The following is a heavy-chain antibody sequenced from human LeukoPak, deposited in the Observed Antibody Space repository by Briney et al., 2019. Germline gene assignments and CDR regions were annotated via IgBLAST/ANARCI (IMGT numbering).Heavy chain of an antibody. D-gene: IGHD6-13*01. Sequence: GGSLRLSCAASGFTVSSKYISWVRQAPGKGLEWVPVIYDGGSADYADSVKGRFTISRDNSKSKVYLQMNSLRVEDTAVYYCAREASYSGSWWYFDHWGQGTLVTVSS. CDR1: GFTVSSKY. J-gene: IGHJ4*02. V-gene: IGHV3-66*01. CDR2: IYDGGSA. CDR3: AREASYSGSWWYFDH.